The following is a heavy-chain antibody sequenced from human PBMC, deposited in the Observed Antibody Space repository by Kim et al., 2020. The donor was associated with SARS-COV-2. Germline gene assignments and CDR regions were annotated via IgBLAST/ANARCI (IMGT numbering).Heavy chain of an antibody. CDR3: THFDF. CDR1: GFTFSSYN. CDR2: ISYDGSHK. V-gene: IGHV3-30*03. Sequence: GGSLRLSCAASGFTFSSYNVHWVRQAPGKGLEWVAVISYDGSHKYYVDSVKGRFTISRDNSKNTLFLQMNSLRAEDTAVYYCTHFDFWGQGTLVTVSS. J-gene: IGHJ4*02.